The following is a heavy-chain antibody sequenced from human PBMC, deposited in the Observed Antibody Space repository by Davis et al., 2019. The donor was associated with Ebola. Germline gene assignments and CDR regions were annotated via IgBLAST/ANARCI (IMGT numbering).Heavy chain of an antibody. CDR3: ARVHGDFLDY. CDR1: GGSFSGYY. V-gene: IGHV4-34*01. D-gene: IGHD4-17*01. J-gene: IGHJ4*02. CDR2: INHSGST. Sequence: SETLSLTCAVYGGSFSGYYWSWIRQPPGKGLEWIGEINHSGSTNYNPSLKSRVTISVDKSKNQFSLKLSSVTAADTAVYYCARVHGDFLDYWGQGTLVTVSS.